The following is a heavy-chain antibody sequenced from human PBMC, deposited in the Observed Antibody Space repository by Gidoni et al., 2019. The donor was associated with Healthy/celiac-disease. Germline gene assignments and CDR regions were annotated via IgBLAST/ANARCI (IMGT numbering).Heavy chain of an antibody. J-gene: IGHJ6*03. D-gene: IGHD6-6*01. V-gene: IGHV3-48*02. Sequence: EVQLVESGGGLVQPGGSLRLSCAASGFTFSSYSMNWVRQAPGKGLGWVSYISSSSSTIYYADSVKGRFTISRDNAKNSLYLQMNSLRDEDTAVYYCARGRESIAATRYYYYYYYMDVWGKGTTVTVSS. CDR2: ISSSSSTI. CDR1: GFTFSSYS. CDR3: ARGRESIAATRYYYYYYYMDV.